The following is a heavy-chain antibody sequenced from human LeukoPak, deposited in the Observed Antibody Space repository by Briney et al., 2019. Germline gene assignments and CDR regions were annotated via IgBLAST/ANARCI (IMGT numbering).Heavy chain of an antibody. CDR2: ISYDGSNK. Sequence: PGGSLRLSCAASGFTFSSYAMHWVRQAPGKGLEWVAVISYDGSNKYYADSVKGRFTISRDNSKNTLYLQMNSLRAEDTAVYYCARGHAIQLWLNPRDYWGQGTLVTVSS. V-gene: IGHV3-30-3*01. J-gene: IGHJ4*02. CDR3: ARGHAIQLWLNPRDY. D-gene: IGHD5-18*01. CDR1: GFTFSSYA.